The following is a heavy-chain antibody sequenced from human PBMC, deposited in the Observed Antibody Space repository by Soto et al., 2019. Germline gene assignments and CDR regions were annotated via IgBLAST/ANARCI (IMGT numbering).Heavy chain of an antibody. CDR3: LKKTGEQSVKYFDY. CDR2: ISSSGSTI. Sequence: PGGSLRLSCAASGFTFSSYSMNWVRQAPGKGLEWVSYISSSGSTIYYADSVKGRFTISRDNAKNTLYLQMNSLRAEDTAVYYCLKKTGEQSVKYFDYWGQGTLVNVSS. CDR1: GFTFSSYS. D-gene: IGHD6-19*01. V-gene: IGHV3-48*01. J-gene: IGHJ4*02.